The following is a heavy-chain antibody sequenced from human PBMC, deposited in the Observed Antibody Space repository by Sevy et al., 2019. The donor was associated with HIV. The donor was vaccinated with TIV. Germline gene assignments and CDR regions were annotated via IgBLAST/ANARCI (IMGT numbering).Heavy chain of an antibody. V-gene: IGHV3-23*01. Sequence: GGSLRLSCAASGFTFSSYAMSWVRQAPGKGLEWVSAISGSGGSTYYADSVKGRFTISRDNSKNTLYLQMNSLRAEDTAVYYCAKDSYYYGSGSRTINWFDPRGQGTLVTVSS. CDR1: GFTFSSYA. CDR2: ISGSGGST. D-gene: IGHD3-10*01. CDR3: AKDSYYYGSGSRTINWFDP. J-gene: IGHJ5*02.